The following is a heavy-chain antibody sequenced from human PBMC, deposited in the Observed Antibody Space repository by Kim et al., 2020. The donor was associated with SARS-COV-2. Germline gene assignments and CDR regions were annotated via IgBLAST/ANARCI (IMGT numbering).Heavy chain of an antibody. V-gene: IGHV1-69*13. CDR1: GGTFSSYG. Sequence: SVKVSCKTSGGTFSSYGFTWVRQAPGRRLEWMGGINPVIGSTEYSEDFQGRVTITADASAMTVYMELSSLRSEDTAIYYCARGVSSVACVSASSSHAF. J-gene: IGHJ3*01. CDR2: INPVIGST. D-gene: IGHD3-22*01. CDR3: ARGVSSVACVSASSSHAF.